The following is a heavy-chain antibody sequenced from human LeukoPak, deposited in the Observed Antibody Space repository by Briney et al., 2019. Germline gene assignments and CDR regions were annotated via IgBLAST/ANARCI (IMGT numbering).Heavy chain of an antibody. J-gene: IGHJ4*02. CDR2: INPNSGGT. V-gene: IGHV1-2*02. Sequence: ASVKVSCKASGYTFTGYYMHWVRQAPGQGLEWMGWINPNSGGTNYAQKFQGRVTMTRDTSISTAHMELSRLRSDDTAVYYCASPRWGSGRGFDYWGQGTLVTVSS. D-gene: IGHD7-27*01. CDR1: GYTFTGYY. CDR3: ASPRWGSGRGFDY.